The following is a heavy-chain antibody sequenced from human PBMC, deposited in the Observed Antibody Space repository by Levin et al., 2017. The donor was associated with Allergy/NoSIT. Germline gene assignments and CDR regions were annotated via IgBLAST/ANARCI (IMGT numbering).Heavy chain of an antibody. Sequence: PGGSLRLSCSASGSTFSDYYMSWIRQAPGKGPEWISYISTTSSYTNYADSVKGRFTISRDNAKSSLNLQMKSRRAEDTAVYYCARDKLRGDSGYASFDAFDLGGQGTLVTVSS. D-gene: IGHD5-12*01. V-gene: IGHV3-11*05. CDR3: ARDKLRGDSGYASFDAFDL. J-gene: IGHJ3*01. CDR1: GSTFSDYY. CDR2: ISTTSSYT.